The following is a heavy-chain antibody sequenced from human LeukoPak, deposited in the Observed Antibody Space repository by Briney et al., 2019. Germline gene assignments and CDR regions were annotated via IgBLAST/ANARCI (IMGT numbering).Heavy chain of an antibody. CDR1: GFTFSNAW. Sequence: AGGSLRLSCAASGFTFSNAWMSWVRQAPGKGLEWVGRIKSKTDGGTTDYAAPVKGRFTISRDDSKNTLYLQMNSLKTEDTAVYYCTTDLWFGDLIRFDPWGQGTLVTVSS. J-gene: IGHJ5*02. CDR3: TTDLWFGDLIRFDP. CDR2: IKSKTDGGTT. D-gene: IGHD3-10*01. V-gene: IGHV3-15*01.